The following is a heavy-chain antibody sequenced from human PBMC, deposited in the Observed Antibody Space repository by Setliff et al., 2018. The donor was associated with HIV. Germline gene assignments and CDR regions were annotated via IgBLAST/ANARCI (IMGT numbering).Heavy chain of an antibody. V-gene: IGHV1-69*10. Sequence: GASVKVSCKASGGNFRSYGISWVRQAPGQGLEWMGGIIPMSGVPKYAQKFQGRVTITADKSTSTAYMELSSLRSEDTAVYYCARNQEMAALNYFYYYMDVWGKGTTVTVSS. D-gene: IGHD6-19*01. CDR1: GGNFRSYG. CDR3: ARNQEMAALNYFYYYMDV. J-gene: IGHJ6*03. CDR2: IIPMSGVP.